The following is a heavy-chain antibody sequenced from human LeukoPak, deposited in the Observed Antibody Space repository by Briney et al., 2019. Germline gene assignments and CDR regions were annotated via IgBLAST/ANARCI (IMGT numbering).Heavy chain of an antibody. CDR3: ARRESSGSIDY. V-gene: IGHV5-51*01. Sequence: GESLKISCKGSGYRFTNYWIGWVRQVPGKGLEWMGIIHPGDSDTTYSPSFQGQVTISADKSISTAYLQWSSLKASDTAMYYCARRESSGSIDYWGQGTLVTVSS. CDR2: IHPGDSDT. J-gene: IGHJ4*02. D-gene: IGHD6-19*01. CDR1: GYRFTNYW.